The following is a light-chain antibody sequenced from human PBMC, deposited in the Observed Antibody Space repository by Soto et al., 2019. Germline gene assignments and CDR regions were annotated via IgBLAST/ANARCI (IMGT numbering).Light chain of an antibody. CDR3: MQALQTPPHT. J-gene: IGKJ2*01. V-gene: IGKV2-28*01. CDR1: QSLLHSNGYNY. Sequence: DIVMTQSPLSLPVTPGEPASISCRSSQSLLHSNGYNYLDWYLQKPGQSPQLLIYLGSNRASGVPDMFSGSGSGTDFTLKISRVEAEDVGVYYCMQALQTPPHTFGQGTKLEIK. CDR2: LGS.